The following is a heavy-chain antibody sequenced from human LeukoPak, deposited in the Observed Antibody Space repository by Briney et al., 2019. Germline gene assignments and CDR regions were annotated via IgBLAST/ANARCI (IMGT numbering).Heavy chain of an antibody. V-gene: IGHV3-7*04. D-gene: IGHD3-22*01. J-gene: IGHJ4*02. CDR1: KFTFISYW. CDR2: MNQLGNEK. Sequence: GGSLRLSCAASKFTFISYWLSWVRQAPGRGPEWVAYMNQLGNEKNYLDSVKGRFTISRDNAKNSLYLQMTSLRAEDTAVYYCARGTYYYEFWGQGTLVTVSS. CDR3: ARGTYYYEF.